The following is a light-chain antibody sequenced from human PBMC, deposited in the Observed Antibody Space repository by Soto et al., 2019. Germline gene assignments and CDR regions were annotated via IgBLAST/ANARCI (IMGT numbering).Light chain of an antibody. V-gene: IGKV3-11*01. CDR1: QSISTY. J-gene: IGKJ5*01. CDR3: QQRNNWPS. Sequence: EIVLTQSPATLSFSPGERATLSCRASQSISTYLAWYQQKPGQAPRLLIYDASNRATGIPARFSGSGSGTDFTLTISSLDPEDFAVYYCQQRNNWPSFGQGTRLEIK. CDR2: DAS.